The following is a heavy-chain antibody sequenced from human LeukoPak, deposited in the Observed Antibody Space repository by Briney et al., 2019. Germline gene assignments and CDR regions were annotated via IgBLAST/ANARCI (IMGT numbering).Heavy chain of an antibody. CDR2: IYYTGGT. J-gene: IGHJ4*02. CDR1: GDSTNAYY. CDR3: ARVRDGTRGTHFDF. D-gene: IGHD3-10*01. Sequence: SETLSLTCTVSGDSTNAYYWGWIRQSPGKGLQYIEYIYYTGGTHYSPSLHSRVTMSIDTSKNQFSLKLHSVTAADTAMYYCARVRDGTRGTHFDFWGQGTLVTVSS. V-gene: IGHV4-59*01.